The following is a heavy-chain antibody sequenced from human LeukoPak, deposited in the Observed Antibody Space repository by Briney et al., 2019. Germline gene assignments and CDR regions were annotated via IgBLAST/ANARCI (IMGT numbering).Heavy chain of an antibody. J-gene: IGHJ4*02. Sequence: SETLSLTCTVSGGSVRSGSYYWNWIRQPPGKGLEWIGFIYYTGSANYNPSLKSRVTISADKSKNQFSLKLSSVTAADTAVYYCARGPRDSSGWYGWYWGQGTLVTVSS. CDR3: ARGPRDSSGWYGWY. D-gene: IGHD6-19*01. CDR2: IYYTGSA. CDR1: GGSVRSGSYY. V-gene: IGHV4-61*01.